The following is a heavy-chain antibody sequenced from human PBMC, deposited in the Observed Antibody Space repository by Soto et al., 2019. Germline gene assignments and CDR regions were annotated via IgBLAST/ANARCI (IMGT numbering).Heavy chain of an antibody. CDR2: ISGGST. D-gene: IGHD2-2*01. CDR3: AKPYCSTTSCYSAGYYYGVDV. V-gene: IGHV3-23*01. Sequence: EVQLLESGGGLVQPGGSLRLSCAASGFTFSNYAMSWVRQAPGKGLEWVSTISGGSTYYADSVKGRFTISRDNSKNTLYLQMNTLRAEDTAVYYCAKPYCSTTSCYSAGYYYGVDVWGQGTTVTVSS. J-gene: IGHJ6*02. CDR1: GFTFSNYA.